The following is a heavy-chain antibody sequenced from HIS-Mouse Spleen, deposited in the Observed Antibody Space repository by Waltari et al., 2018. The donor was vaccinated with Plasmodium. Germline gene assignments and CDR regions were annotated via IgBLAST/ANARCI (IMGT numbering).Heavy chain of an antibody. CDR2: IKQDGSEK. D-gene: IGHD6-13*01. V-gene: IGHV3-7*01. CDR1: GFTLSSYW. J-gene: IGHJ2*01. CDR3: ASSWYWYFDL. Sequence: EVQLVESGGGLVRPGGSVRLSCAASGFTLSSYWMSWVRQAPGKGLEWVANIKQDGSEKYYVDSVKGRFTISRDNAKNSLYLQMNSLRAEDTAVYYCASSWYWYFDLWGRGTLVTVSS.